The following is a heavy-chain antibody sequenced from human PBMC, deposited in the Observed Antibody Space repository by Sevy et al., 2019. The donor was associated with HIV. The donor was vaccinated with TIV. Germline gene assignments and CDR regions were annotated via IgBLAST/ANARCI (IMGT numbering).Heavy chain of an antibody. CDR2: LSFGCGRI. CDR1: GFNFNIYS. V-gene: IGHV3-23*01. CDR3: AREGCTKPHDY. D-gene: IGHD2-8*01. J-gene: IGHJ4*02. Sequence: GGSLRLSCVASGFNFNIYSMSWVRQAPGKRLEWVSTLSFGCGRINHEDSVQGWFTMSRDDSKKTVYLEMNSLRPEDTAVYYCAREGCTKPHDYWGQGTLVTVSS.